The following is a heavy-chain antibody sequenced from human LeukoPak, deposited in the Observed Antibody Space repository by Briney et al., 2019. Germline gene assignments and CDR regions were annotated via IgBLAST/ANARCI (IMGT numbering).Heavy chain of an antibody. CDR3: ARGGREYYFDY. CDR2: IYYSGST. CDR1: GGSISSGGYY. Sequence: SETLSLTCTVSGGSISSGGYYWSWIRPHPGKGLEWIGYIYYSGSTYYNPSLKSRVTISVDTSKNQFSLKLSSVTAADTAVYYCARGGREYYFDYWGQGTLVTVSS. D-gene: IGHD6-25*01. J-gene: IGHJ4*02. V-gene: IGHV4-31*03.